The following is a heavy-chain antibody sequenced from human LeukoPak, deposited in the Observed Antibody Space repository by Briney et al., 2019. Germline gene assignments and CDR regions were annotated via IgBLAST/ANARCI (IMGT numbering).Heavy chain of an antibody. CDR3: ASGYDFWSGYLWGSIDY. J-gene: IGHJ4*02. D-gene: IGHD3-3*01. Sequence: GGSLRLSCATSGFTFNSYSMNWVRQAPGKGLEWVSAISGSGGSTYYADSVKGRFTISRDNSKNTLYLQMNSLRAEDTAVYYCASGYDFWSGYLWGSIDYWGQGTLVTVSS. CDR1: GFTFNSYS. CDR2: ISGSGGST. V-gene: IGHV3-23*01.